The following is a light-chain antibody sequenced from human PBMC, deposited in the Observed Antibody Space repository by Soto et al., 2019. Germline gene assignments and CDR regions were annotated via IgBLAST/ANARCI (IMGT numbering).Light chain of an antibody. CDR3: QQYNSYRA. CDR1: QSIDTW. Sequence: DIHRSQSPSTLSASLGDRVTITCRASQSIDTWLAWHQQKPGQVPKLLISKASSLESGVPSRFSGSGSGTEFTLTISRLQTDDSATYYCQQYNSYRAFGQGIKVDIK. CDR2: KAS. J-gene: IGKJ1*01. V-gene: IGKV1-5*03.